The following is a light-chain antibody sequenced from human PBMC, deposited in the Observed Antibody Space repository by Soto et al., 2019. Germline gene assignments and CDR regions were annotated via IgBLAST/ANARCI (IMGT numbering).Light chain of an antibody. V-gene: IGKV1-39*01. J-gene: IGKJ1*01. CDR3: QQRYRTPRT. CDR2: AAS. Sequence: DIQMTQSPSSLSASVGDRVTITCRASQSISKYLNWYQQKPGKAPKLLMYAASSLQSGVTSRFSSSGSGTVFTLSISSMQHENFATYNRQQRYRTPRTLGQVTKVEIK. CDR1: QSISKY.